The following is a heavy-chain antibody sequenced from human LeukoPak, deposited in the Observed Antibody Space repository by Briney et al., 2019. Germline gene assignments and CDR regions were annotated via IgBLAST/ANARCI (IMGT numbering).Heavy chain of an antibody. CDR3: TRGTGRYVMVDS. CDR1: GFTFGDYT. J-gene: IGHJ4*02. D-gene: IGHD1-1*01. CDR2: IRSRVYGGTT. Sequence: GGSLRLSCTASGFTFGDYTMSWFRQAPGKGLEWVAFIRSRVYGGTTEHAASVEARFTISRDDPKSIAYLQMNSLRTEDTAVYYCTRGTGRYVMVDSWGQGTLVTVSS. V-gene: IGHV3-49*03.